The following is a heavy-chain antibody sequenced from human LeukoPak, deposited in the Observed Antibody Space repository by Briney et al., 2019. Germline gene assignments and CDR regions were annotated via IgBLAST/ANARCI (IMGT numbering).Heavy chain of an antibody. Sequence: PGGSLRLSCAASGFTFSTFAIHWIRQAPGKGLEWVAVISYDGNNKYYADSVKGRFTISRDNSKNTLYLQMNSLRAEDTAVYYCAREYGPRLWFGEDDAFGIWGQGTMVTVSS. CDR3: AREYGPRLWFGEDDAFGI. D-gene: IGHD3-10*01. CDR2: ISYDGNNK. CDR1: GFTFSTFA. J-gene: IGHJ3*02. V-gene: IGHV3-30-3*01.